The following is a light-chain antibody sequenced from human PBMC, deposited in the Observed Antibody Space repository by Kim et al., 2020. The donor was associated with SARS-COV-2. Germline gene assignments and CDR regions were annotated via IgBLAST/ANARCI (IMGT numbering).Light chain of an antibody. CDR2: AAS. V-gene: IGKV1D-16*01. CDR3: QQYDTYPLT. Sequence: ASVGDRVTITCRASQGISTCLAWYQQKPAQAPKCLIYAASSLQSGVPSRFSGSGSGTDFTLTISSLQPEDFATYYCQQYDTYPLTFGQGTRLDIK. J-gene: IGKJ5*01. CDR1: QGISTC.